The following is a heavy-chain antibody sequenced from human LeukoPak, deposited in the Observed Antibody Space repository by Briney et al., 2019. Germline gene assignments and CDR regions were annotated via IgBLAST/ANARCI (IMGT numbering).Heavy chain of an antibody. Sequence: SETLSLTCTVSGGSISSSSYYWGWIRQPPGKGLEWIGSIYYSGSTYYNPSLKRRVTISVDTSKNQFSLKLSSVTAADTAVYYCARDGREYQLLWGSGWFDPWRQGTLVTVSS. D-gene: IGHD2-2*01. J-gene: IGHJ5*02. V-gene: IGHV4-39*02. CDR2: IYYSGST. CDR1: GGSISSSSYY. CDR3: ARDGREYQLLWGSGWFDP.